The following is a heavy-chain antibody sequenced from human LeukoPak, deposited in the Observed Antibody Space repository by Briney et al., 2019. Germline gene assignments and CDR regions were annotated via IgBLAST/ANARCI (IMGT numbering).Heavy chain of an antibody. J-gene: IGHJ5*02. CDR3: ARGRRDIVVVPAAHNWFGP. CDR1: GGSFSGYY. CDR2: INHSGST. Sequence: SETLSLTCAVYGGSFSGYYWSWIRQPPGKGLEWIGEINHSGSTNYNPSLKSRVTISVDTSKNQFSLKLSSVTAADTAVYYCARGRRDIVVVPAAHNWFGPWGQGTLVTVSS. V-gene: IGHV4-34*01. D-gene: IGHD2-2*01.